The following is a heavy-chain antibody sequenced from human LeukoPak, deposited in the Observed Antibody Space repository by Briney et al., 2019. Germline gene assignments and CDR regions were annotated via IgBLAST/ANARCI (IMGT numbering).Heavy chain of an antibody. V-gene: IGHV3-21*01. CDR2: ISSSSSYI. D-gene: IGHD1-26*01. CDR1: GFTFSSYS. Sequence: PGGSLRLSCAASGFTFSSYSMNWVRQAPGKGLEWVSSISSSSSYIYYADSVKGRFTISRDNAKNSLYLQINSLRAEDTAVYYCASGRLRTPFDPWGQGTLVTVSS. CDR3: ASGRLRTPFDP. J-gene: IGHJ5*02.